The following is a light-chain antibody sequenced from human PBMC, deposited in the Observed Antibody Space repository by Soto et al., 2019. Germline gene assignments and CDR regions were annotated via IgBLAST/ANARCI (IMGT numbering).Light chain of an antibody. CDR2: AAS. J-gene: IGKJ1*01. Sequence: DIQRTQSPSSLSASVGDRVTIAFRASQSMSSDLHWYEQKAGKGPKLLIYAASNLQSGVPSRFSASGSATDFTLTLNSLQPEDFATYYCQQGYSTPWTFGQGTKVDIK. CDR3: QQGYSTPWT. V-gene: IGKV1-39*01. CDR1: QSMSSD.